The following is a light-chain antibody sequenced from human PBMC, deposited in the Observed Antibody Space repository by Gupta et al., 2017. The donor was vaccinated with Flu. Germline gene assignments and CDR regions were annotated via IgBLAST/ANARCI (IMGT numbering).Light chain of an antibody. CDR1: SSDVGGYNY. J-gene: IGLJ2*01. CDR2: DVS. Sequence: SSDVGGYNYVSWYQQHPGKAPKLMIYDVSNRPSGVSNRFSGSKSGNTASLTISGLQAEDEADYYCSSYTSSSHVVFGGGTKLTVL. CDR3: SSYTSSSHVV. V-gene: IGLV2-14*04.